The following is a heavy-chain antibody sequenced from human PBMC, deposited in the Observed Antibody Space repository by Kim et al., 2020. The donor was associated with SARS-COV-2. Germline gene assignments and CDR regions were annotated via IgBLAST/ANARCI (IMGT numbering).Heavy chain of an antibody. D-gene: IGHD5-12*01. J-gene: IGHJ4*02. Sequence: YEQKFQGRVTMTRDTSTSTVYMELSSLRSEDTAVYYCAREQHGYNGGVDYWGQGTLVTVSS. CDR3: AREQHGYNGGVDY. V-gene: IGHV1-46*01.